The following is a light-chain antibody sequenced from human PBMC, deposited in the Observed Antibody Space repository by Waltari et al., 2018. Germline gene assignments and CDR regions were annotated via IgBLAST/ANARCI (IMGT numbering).Light chain of an antibody. CDR3: QQYYSTPLT. J-gene: IGKJ4*01. V-gene: IGKV3-11*01. Sequence: EIVLTQSPATLSLSPGERATLSCRASQSVSNYLDWYQQKPGQAPRLLIYDVSNRATGIPARFSGSGSGTDFTLTISSLQAEDVAVYYCQQYYSTPLTFGGGTKVEIK. CDR1: QSVSNY. CDR2: DVS.